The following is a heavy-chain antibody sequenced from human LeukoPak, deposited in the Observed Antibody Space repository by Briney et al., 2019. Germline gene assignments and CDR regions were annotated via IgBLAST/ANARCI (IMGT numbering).Heavy chain of an antibody. CDR2: LRPDTGAT. CDR1: GYTFTAYY. D-gene: IGHD5-12*01. CDR3: ARVDTVGTVNPFY. J-gene: IGHJ4*02. V-gene: IGHV1-2*02. Sequence: GASVKVSCKASGYTFTAYYMHWVRQVPGQGLEWMGWLRPDTGATNFAQNFLGRVTMTGDTSISTAYMELSRLRPDDTAVYYCARVDTVGTVNPFYWGQGTLVTVSS.